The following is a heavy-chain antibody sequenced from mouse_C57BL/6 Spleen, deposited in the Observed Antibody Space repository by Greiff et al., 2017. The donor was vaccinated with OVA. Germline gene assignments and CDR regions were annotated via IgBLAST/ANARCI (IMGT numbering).Heavy chain of an antibody. CDR3: ARGDYSNSVWLAY. V-gene: IGHV1-52*01. D-gene: IGHD2-5*01. CDR2: IEPSDSET. J-gene: IGHJ3*01. Sequence: VQLQQPGAELVRPGSSVKLSCKASGYTFTSYWMHWVKQRPIQGLEGICNIEPSDSETHFHQKFQGKATFTVDKSSSTAYMQLSSLTSEDSAAYYCARGDYSNSVWLAYWGQGTLVTVSA. CDR1: GYTFTSYW.